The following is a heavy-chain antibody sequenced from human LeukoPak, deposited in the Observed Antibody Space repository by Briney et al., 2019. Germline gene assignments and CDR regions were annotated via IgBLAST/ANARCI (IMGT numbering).Heavy chain of an antibody. Sequence: GRSLRLSCAASGFTFDDYAMHWVRQAPGKGLEWVSGISWNGGNIAYADSVKGRFTISRDNAKNSLYLQMDSPRTEDTAVYYCARDRSRYYDSSGYFDYWGQGTLVTVSS. CDR2: ISWNGGNI. CDR1: GFTFDDYA. D-gene: IGHD3-22*01. V-gene: IGHV3-9*01. J-gene: IGHJ4*02. CDR3: ARDRSRYYDSSGYFDY.